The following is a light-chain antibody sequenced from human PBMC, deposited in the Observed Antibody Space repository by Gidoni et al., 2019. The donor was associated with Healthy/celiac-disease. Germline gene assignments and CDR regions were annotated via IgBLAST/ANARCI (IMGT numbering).Light chain of an antibody. CDR3: QQRRNWPT. CDR1: QSVSSY. Sequence: EIVLTQSPATLSLSPGERATLSCSASQSVSSYLAWYQQKPGQAPRLLIYDASNRATGIPARLSGSGSGTDFTLTISSLEPEDFAVYYCQQRRNWPTFGPGTKVDIK. CDR2: DAS. J-gene: IGKJ3*01. V-gene: IGKV3-11*01.